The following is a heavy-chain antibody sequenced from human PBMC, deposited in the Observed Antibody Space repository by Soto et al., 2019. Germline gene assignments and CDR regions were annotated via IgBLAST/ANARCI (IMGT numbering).Heavy chain of an antibody. CDR1: GFTFSDYS. Sequence: GGSLSLSCAASGFTFSDYSINWVRQAPGKGLEWVSSINSLSTYIYYADSLKGRFTISRDNARNSLYLQINSLRAEDTAVYYCARGQSDYYDSSGYFDYWGQGTQVTVSS. D-gene: IGHD3-22*01. CDR3: ARGQSDYYDSSGYFDY. J-gene: IGHJ4*02. V-gene: IGHV3-21*01. CDR2: INSLSTYI.